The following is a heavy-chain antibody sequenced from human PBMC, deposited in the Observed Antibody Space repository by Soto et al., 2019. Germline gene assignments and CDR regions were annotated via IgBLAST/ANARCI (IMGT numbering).Heavy chain of an antibody. V-gene: IGHV3-43*01. J-gene: IGHJ5*02. D-gene: IGHD3-3*01. Sequence: EVQLVESGGVVVQPGGSLRLSCAASGFTFDDYTMYWVRQGPGKGLEWVSLITWDGGRAQYADSVKGRFTISRDNSKDSLYLQMNSLKTEDTALYYCAKASCDQRSAYPTYHWFDTWGQGTLVTVSS. CDR2: ITWDGGRA. CDR3: AKASCDQRSAYPTYHWFDT. CDR1: GFTFDDYT.